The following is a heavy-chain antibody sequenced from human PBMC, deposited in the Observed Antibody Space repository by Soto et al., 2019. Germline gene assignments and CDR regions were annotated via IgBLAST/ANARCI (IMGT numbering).Heavy chain of an antibody. V-gene: IGHV3-23*01. J-gene: IGHJ4*02. Sequence: VGSLRLSCASSVFTVSSYAMSCVRHSPGKGLEWVSTVTGSGDNTYYADSVKGRFAISRDNSENTLYLQMISLRAEDVAIHYWAKGTHSSGRPYFDHGSQGTPV. CDR3: AKGTHSSGRPYFDH. D-gene: IGHD6-19*01. CDR2: VTGSGDNT. CDR1: VFTVSSYA.